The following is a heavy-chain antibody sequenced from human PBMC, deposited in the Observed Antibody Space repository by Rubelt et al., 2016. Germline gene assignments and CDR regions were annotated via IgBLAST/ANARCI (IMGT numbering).Heavy chain of an antibody. Sequence: QLQLQESGPGLVKPSETLSLTCTVSGGSISSSSYYWGWIRQPPGKGLEWIGSIYYRGRPYYNPSLKSRVTISVDTSKNQFSLKLSSVTAADTAVYYCARDRGSSRPDYYYYYMDVWGKGTTVTVSS. D-gene: IGHD6-6*01. V-gene: IGHV4-39*07. J-gene: IGHJ6*03. CDR3: ARDRGSSRPDYYYYYMDV. CDR2: IYYRGRP. CDR1: GGSISSSSYY.